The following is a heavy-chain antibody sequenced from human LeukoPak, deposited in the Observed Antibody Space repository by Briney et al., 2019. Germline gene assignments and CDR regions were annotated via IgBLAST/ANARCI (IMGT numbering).Heavy chain of an antibody. V-gene: IGHV3-53*01. Sequence: GGSLRLSCAASGFTVSSNYMSWVRQAPGKGLEWVSVIYSGGSTYYADSVKGRFTISRANSKNTLYLQMDSLRAEDTAVYYCARAIGYSYGLGYWGQGTLVTVSS. CDR2: IYSGGST. J-gene: IGHJ4*02. CDR3: ARAIGYSYGLGY. D-gene: IGHD5-18*01. CDR1: GFTVSSNY.